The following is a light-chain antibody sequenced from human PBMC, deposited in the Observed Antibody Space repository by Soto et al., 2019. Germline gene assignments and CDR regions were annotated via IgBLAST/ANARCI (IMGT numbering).Light chain of an antibody. Sequence: DIVMTQSPDSLAVSLGERATINCKSSQSVLYSANNKNYLAWYQQNPGQPPKLLIYWASTRESGVPDRFSGSGSGTDFTLTISSLQAEDVAVYYCQQYYSTPYTFGQWTKLEIK. CDR2: WAS. CDR3: QQYYSTPYT. J-gene: IGKJ2*01. V-gene: IGKV4-1*01. CDR1: QSVLYSANNKNY.